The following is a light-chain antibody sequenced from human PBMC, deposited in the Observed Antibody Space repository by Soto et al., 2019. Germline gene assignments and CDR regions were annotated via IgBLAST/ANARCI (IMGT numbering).Light chain of an antibody. J-gene: IGLJ2*01. Sequence: QSVLTQPPSVSGAPGQRVTIPCTGSSSNIGAGYDVHWYQQLPGTAPKLLIYGNSNRPSGVPDRFSGSKSGTSASLAITGLQAEDEADYYCQSYDSSLSGSMVFGGGTQRPS. V-gene: IGLV1-40*01. CDR2: GNS. CDR3: QSYDSSLSGSMV. CDR1: SSNIGAGYD.